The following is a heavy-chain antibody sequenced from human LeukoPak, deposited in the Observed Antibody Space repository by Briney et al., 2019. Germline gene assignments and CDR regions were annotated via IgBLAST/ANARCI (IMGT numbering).Heavy chain of an antibody. D-gene: IGHD3-22*01. V-gene: IGHV6-1*01. CDR1: GDSVSSNSAA. CDR2: TYYRSKWCN. J-gene: IGHJ4*02. CDR3: ARAIQGYYDSSGKLLDY. Sequence: SQTLSLTCAISGDSVSSNSAAWNWIRQSPSRGLEWLGRTYYRSKWCNDYAVSVKSRITINPGTSKNQFSLQLNSVTPEDTAVYYCARAIQGYYDSSGKLLDYWGQGTLVTVSS.